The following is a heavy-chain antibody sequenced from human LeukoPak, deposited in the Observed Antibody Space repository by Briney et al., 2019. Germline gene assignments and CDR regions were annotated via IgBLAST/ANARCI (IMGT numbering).Heavy chain of an antibody. Sequence: PGGSLRLSCAASGFTFDDYAMHWVRQAPGKGLEWVSLISGDGGSTYYTDSVKGRFTISRDNSKNSLYLQMNSLRTEDTALYYCAKGTYYYDSSGYIGYYYGMDVWGQGPRSPSP. CDR1: GFTFDDYA. CDR3: AKGTYYYDSSGYIGYYYGMDV. CDR2: ISGDGGST. D-gene: IGHD3-22*01. V-gene: IGHV3-43*02. J-gene: IGHJ6*02.